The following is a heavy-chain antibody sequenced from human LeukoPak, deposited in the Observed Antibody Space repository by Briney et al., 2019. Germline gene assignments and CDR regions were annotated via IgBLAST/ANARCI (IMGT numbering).Heavy chain of an antibody. CDR2: VYHSGST. CDR3: ARATYCSGGNCYKLRYFDL. D-gene: IGHD2-15*01. J-gene: IGHJ2*01. Sequence: PSETLSLTCTVSGVSIGSNNNYWNWIRQPPGKGLEWIGEVYHSGSTNYNPSLKSRVTISVDTSKNQFSLKLSSVTAADTAVYYCARATYCSGGNCYKLRYFDLRGRGTLVTVSS. V-gene: IGHV4-39*07. CDR1: GVSIGSNNNY.